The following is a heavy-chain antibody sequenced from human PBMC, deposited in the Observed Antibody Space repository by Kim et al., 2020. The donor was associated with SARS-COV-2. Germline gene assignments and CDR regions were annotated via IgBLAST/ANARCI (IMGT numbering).Heavy chain of an antibody. J-gene: IGHJ4*02. V-gene: IGHV1-18*01. Sequence: NYAQKLQGRVTMTTDTSTSTAYMELRSLRSDDTAVYYCARDMVVAVAYDYWGQGTLVTVSS. CDR3: ARDMVVAVAYDY. D-gene: IGHD3-10*01.